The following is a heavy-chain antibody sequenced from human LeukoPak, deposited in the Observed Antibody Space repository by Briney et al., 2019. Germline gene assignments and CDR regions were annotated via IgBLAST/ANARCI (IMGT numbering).Heavy chain of an antibody. CDR1: GFTFSSHW. J-gene: IGHJ4*02. V-gene: IGHV3-74*01. CDR2: IKSDGSST. CDR3: ARGATYAYYFDL. D-gene: IGHD1-26*01. Sequence: PGRSLRLSCAASGFTFSSHWMHWVRQAPGKGLVWVSRIKSDGSSTNYADFVEGRFTISRDNAKNTVYLQINSLRAEDTAVYYCARGATYAYYFDLWGQGTLVTVSS.